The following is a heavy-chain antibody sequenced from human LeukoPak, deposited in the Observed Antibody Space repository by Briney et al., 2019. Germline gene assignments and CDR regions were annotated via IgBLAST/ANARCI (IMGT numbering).Heavy chain of an antibody. CDR1: GVSISSHY. V-gene: IGHV4-59*11. D-gene: IGHD2-15*01. J-gene: IGHJ6*03. CDR2: ISNSGST. CDR3: GRDALVGYFSYYYLDV. Sequence: SETLSLTCTVSGVSISSHYWTWIRQSPVKGLEWIGDISNSGSTSYNPSLKSRVTISIDTSRNQFSLKLSSVTAADKAVYYCGRDALVGYFSYYYLDVWGKGTTVTVSS.